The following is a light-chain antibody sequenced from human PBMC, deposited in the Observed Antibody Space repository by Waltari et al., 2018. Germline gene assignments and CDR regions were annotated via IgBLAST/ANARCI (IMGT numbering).Light chain of an antibody. CDR1: SRDVGDYDW. J-gene: IGLJ1*01. Sequence: QSALTQPASVSGSPGQSITISCTGTSRDVGDYDWVSWYQQHPGKAPKVVMFDVSYRPSGVSSLFSGSKSGNTASLTISGLQAEDEADYYCTSYTSRHSLVFGTGTKVTVL. CDR3: TSYTSRHSLV. V-gene: IGLV2-14*03. CDR2: DVS.